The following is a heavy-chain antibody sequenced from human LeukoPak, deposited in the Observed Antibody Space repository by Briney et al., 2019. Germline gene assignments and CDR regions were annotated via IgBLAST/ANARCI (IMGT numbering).Heavy chain of an antibody. Sequence: SETLSLTCTVSGGSISSYYWSWFRQPPGKGLEWIGYIYYSGSTNYNPSLKSRVTISVDTSKNQFSLRLSSVTAADTAVYYCARHKGYCSGGSCYFLDYWGQGTLVTVSS. D-gene: IGHD2-15*01. CDR2: IYYSGST. CDR1: GGSISSYY. J-gene: IGHJ4*02. CDR3: ARHKGYCSGGSCYFLDY. V-gene: IGHV4-59*08.